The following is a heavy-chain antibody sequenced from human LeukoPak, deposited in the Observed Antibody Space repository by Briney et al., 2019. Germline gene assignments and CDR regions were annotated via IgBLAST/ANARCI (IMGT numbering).Heavy chain of an antibody. J-gene: IGHJ5*02. CDR3: ARDIVVVPAAISVGGFDP. CDR1: GGSISSGDYY. Sequence: SETLSLTCTVSGGSISSGDYYWSWIRQPPGKGLEWIGYIYYSGSTYYNPSLKSRVTISVDTSKNQFSLKLSSVTAADTAAYYCARDIVVVPAAISVGGFDPWGQGTLVTVSS. V-gene: IGHV4-30-4*01. D-gene: IGHD2-2*01. CDR2: IYYSGST.